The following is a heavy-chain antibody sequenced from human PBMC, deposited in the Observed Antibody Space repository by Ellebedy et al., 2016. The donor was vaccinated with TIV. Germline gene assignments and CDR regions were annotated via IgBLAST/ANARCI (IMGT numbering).Heavy chain of an antibody. Sequence: PGGSLRLSCTASGFTFISYIMNWVRQPPGKGLEWISSITKSGDYMYYADSVKGRFTISRDNARNSLDLQMNSLRADDTAVYYCARDTAMDYWGQGTLVTVSS. J-gene: IGHJ4*02. V-gene: IGHV3-21*01. CDR2: ITKSGDYM. CDR3: ARDTAMDY. CDR1: GFTFISYI. D-gene: IGHD5-18*01.